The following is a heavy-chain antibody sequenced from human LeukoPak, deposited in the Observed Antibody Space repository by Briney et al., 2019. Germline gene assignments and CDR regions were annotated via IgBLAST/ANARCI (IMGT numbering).Heavy chain of an antibody. CDR1: GGSISSYY. D-gene: IGHD3-10*01. V-gene: IGHV4-59*01. CDR3: AREELERNFDY. CDR2: IYYSRST. Sequence: KPSETLSLICTVSGGSISSYYWSWIRQPPGKGLEWIGYIYYSRSTNYNPSLKSRVTISVDTSKNQFSLKLSSVTAADTAVYYCAREELERNFDYWGQGTLVTVSS. J-gene: IGHJ4*02.